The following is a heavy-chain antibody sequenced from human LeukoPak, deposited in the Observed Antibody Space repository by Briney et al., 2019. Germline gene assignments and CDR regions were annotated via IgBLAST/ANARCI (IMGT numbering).Heavy chain of an antibody. CDR1: DDSISRDF. Sequence: SETLSLTCTASDDSISRDFWTWLRQPPGKGLEWIGYIRYRGRTEYNPSLKSRVTISIQTSKNQFSLKLTSVTAADAAIYYCAGLDDVSGRPFDYWGQGILVTVSS. J-gene: IGHJ4*02. D-gene: IGHD6-19*01. CDR2: IRYRGRT. V-gene: IGHV4-59*01. CDR3: AGLDDVSGRPFDY.